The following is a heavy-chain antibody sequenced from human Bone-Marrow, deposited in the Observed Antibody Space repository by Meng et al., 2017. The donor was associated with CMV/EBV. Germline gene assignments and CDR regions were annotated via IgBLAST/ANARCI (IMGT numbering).Heavy chain of an antibody. CDR2: IIPIFGTA. D-gene: IGHD6-13*01. J-gene: IGHJ4*02. CDR1: GGTFSSYA. V-gene: IGHV1-69*05. Sequence: SVKVSYKASGGTFSSYAISWVRQAAGQGLEWMGGIIPIFGTANYAEKFQGRVTITTDESTSTAYMELSSLRSEDTAVYYCARIGGMAAAGNYWGQGTLVTVSS. CDR3: ARIGGMAAAGNY.